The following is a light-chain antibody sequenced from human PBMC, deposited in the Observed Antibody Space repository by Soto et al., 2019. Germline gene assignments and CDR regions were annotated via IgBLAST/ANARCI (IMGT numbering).Light chain of an antibody. CDR2: EAV. Sequence: VLTQSPATLSLSPGARATLSCRASRTIRSSLAWYQQKPGQAPRLLIYEAVTRATGIPARFSGSGSGTDFTLTISSLEPEEFAVYYCQQRNNWPLTFGGGTKVEIK. CDR1: RTIRSS. J-gene: IGKJ4*02. V-gene: IGKV3-11*01. CDR3: QQRNNWPLT.